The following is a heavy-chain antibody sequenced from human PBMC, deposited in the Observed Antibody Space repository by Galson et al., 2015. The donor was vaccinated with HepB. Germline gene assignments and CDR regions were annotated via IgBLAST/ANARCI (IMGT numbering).Heavy chain of an antibody. J-gene: IGHJ6*02. CDR2: ISNNSSYI. CDR1: GFTFSSYS. CDR3: ASREIRGPNYYYYGMDV. Sequence: SLRLSCAASGFTFSSYSMNWVRQAPGKGLEWVSSISNNSSYIYYADSVKGRFTISRDNAKNSLYLQMNSLRAEDTAVYYCASREIRGPNYYYYGMDVWGQGTTVTVSS. D-gene: IGHD3-10*01. V-gene: IGHV3-21*01.